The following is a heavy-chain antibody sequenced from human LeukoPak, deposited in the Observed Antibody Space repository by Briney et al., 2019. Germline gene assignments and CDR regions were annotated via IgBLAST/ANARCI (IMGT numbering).Heavy chain of an antibody. J-gene: IGHJ4*02. CDR3: TRGWDPFHY. D-gene: IGHD1-26*01. Sequence: GGSLRLSCTASGFIFGDYAMSWFRQTPGKGLEWVAFIRSKPYGGTTEYAASVYGRFTISRDDSKSIAYLQMNSLKTEDTAMYYCTRGWDPFHYWGQGTLVTVSS. CDR2: IRSKPYGGTT. CDR1: GFIFGDYA. V-gene: IGHV3-49*03.